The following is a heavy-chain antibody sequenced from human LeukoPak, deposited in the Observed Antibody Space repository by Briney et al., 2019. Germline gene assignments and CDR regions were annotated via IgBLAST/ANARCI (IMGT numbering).Heavy chain of an antibody. CDR2: IRYDGSNK. J-gene: IGHJ4*02. CDR3: ARDVGGGDTFDY. V-gene: IGHV3-30*02. CDR1: GFTFSSYG. D-gene: IGHD2-21*02. Sequence: GGSLRLSCAASGFTFSSYGMHWVRQAPGKGLEWVAFIRYDGSNKYYADSVKGRFTISRDNSKNSLFLQMNSLRAEDTAVYFCARDVGGGDTFDYWGQGTLVTVSS.